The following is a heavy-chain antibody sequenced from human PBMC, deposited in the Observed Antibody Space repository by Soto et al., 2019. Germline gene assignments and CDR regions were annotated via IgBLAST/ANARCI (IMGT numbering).Heavy chain of an antibody. CDR3: ARGPLVVLNYFES. CDR2: IFPLTDIP. Sequence: QVQLVQSGAEVKKPGSSVKVSCKASGGTFRNYPINWVRQAPGQGLEWMGSIFPLTDIPDYAQNVQARLTISADKSTSTAYMELSSLTSDDTAMYFWARGPLVVLNYFESWGQGTLVTVSS. V-gene: IGHV1-69*02. CDR1: GGTFRNYP. J-gene: IGHJ4*02.